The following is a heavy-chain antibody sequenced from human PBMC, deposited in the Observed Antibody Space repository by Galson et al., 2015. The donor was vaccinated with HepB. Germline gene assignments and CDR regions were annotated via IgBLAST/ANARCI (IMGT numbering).Heavy chain of an antibody. CDR1: GGTFSSYA. Sequence: SVKVSCKASGGTFSSYAISWVRQAPGQGLAWMGGIIPIFGTANYAQKFRGRVTITEDRSTSTAYMELSSLRSEDTAVYYCATTKYQYYYDSSGYSTFDYWGLGTLVTVSS. J-gene: IGHJ4*02. CDR2: IIPIFGTA. V-gene: IGHV1-69*06. D-gene: IGHD3-22*01. CDR3: ATTKYQYYYDSSGYSTFDY.